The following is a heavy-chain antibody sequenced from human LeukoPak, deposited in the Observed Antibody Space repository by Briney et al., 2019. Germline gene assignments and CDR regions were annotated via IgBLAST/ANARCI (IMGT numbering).Heavy chain of an antibody. CDR3: VRLIIAAAGDY. V-gene: IGHV3-30*04. CDR2: ISYDGSNK. Sequence: GGSLRLSCAASGFTFSSYAMHRVRQAPGKGLEWVAVISYDGSNKYYADSVKGRFTISRDNSKNTLYLQMNSLRAEDTAVYYCVRLIIAAAGDYWGQGTLVTVSS. J-gene: IGHJ4*02. CDR1: GFTFSSYA. D-gene: IGHD6-13*01.